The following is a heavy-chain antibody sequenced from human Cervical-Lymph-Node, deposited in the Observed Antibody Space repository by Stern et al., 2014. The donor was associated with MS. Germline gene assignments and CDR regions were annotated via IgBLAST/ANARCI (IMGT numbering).Heavy chain of an antibody. Sequence: QVQLQQSGPGLVKPSETLSLTCTVSGGSIISSGHYWGWIRQPPGKGLEWIGNIYYSGETYYNPSLKSRVTISVDTSQNQFSLKLSSVTAADTAVFFCARVAGGYNYYYGMDVWGQGTTVTVSS. CDR2: IYYSGET. CDR3: ARVAGGYNYYYGMDV. J-gene: IGHJ6*02. D-gene: IGHD3-10*01. CDR1: GGSIISSGHY. V-gene: IGHV4-39*01.